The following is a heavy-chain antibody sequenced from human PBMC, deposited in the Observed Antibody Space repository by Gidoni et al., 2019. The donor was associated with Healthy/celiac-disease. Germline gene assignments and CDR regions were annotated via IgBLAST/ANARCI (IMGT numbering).Heavy chain of an antibody. D-gene: IGHD3-22*01. Sequence: QVQLVESGGGVVQPGRSLRLSCAASGFTFSSYGMHWVRQAPGKGLEWVAVIWDDGSNKYYADSVKGRFTISRDNSKNTLYLQMNSLRAEDTAVYYCARGYYYDSSGYYSDGWFDPWGQGTLVTVSS. CDR2: IWDDGSNK. CDR1: GFTFSSYG. J-gene: IGHJ5*02. V-gene: IGHV3-33*01. CDR3: ARGYYYDSSGYYSDGWFDP.